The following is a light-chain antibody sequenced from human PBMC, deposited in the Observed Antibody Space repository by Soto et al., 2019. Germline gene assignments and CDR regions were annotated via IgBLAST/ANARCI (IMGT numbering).Light chain of an antibody. J-gene: IGLJ1*01. V-gene: IGLV1-44*01. Sequence: QAVVTQPPSASGTHGQRVTLACSGSSYNIGSNAVSWYQQLPGTAPKLLIYSNNQRPSGVPDRFSGSKSGPSASLAISGLQSEYEADYYCAAWDDSLHGSCVLGTGTKLTVL. CDR1: SYNIGSNA. CDR3: AAWDDSLHGSCV. CDR2: SNN.